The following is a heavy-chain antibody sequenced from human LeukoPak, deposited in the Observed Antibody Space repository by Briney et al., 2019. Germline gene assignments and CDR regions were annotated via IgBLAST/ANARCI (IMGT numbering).Heavy chain of an antibody. V-gene: IGHV4-59*08. CDR1: GGSISSYY. CDR2: IYYSGST. D-gene: IGHD1-26*01. J-gene: IGHJ6*02. CDR3: ARLRGSYLYYYGMDV. Sequence: SETLSLTCIVSGGSISSYYRSWIRQPPGKGLEWIGYIYYSGSTNYNPSLKSRVTISVDTSKNQFSLKLSSVTAADTAVYYCARLRGSYLYYYGMDVWGQGTTVTVSS.